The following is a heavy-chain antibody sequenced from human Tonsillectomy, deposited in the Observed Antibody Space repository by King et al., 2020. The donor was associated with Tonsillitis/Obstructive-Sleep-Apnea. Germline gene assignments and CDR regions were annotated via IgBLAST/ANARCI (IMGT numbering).Heavy chain of an antibody. V-gene: IGHV4-59*08. CDR1: GGSISNYY. CDR2: IYYSGST. D-gene: IGHD3-22*01. J-gene: IGHJ3*02. CDR3: ARLGSSGYSVI. Sequence: QLQESGPGLVKPSETLSLTCTVSGGSISNYYWNWIRQPPGKGLEWVGYIYYSGSTNYNPSLKSRVIISVDTSKNQFALKLSSVTAADTAIYYCARLGSSGYSVIWGQGTMVTVSS.